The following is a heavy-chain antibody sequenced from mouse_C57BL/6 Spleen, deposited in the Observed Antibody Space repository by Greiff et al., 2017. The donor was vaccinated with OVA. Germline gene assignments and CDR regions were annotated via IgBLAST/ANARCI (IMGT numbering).Heavy chain of an antibody. CDR2: IYPGDGDT. J-gene: IGHJ4*01. CDR3: ARYYYGSGYYAMDY. D-gene: IGHD1-1*01. Sequence: QVQLKESGPELVKPGASVKISCKASGYAFSSSWMNWVKQRPGKGLEWIGRIYPGDGDTNYNGKFKGKATLTADKSSSTAYMQLSSLTSEDSAVYCCARYYYGSGYYAMDYWGQGTSVTVSS. CDR1: GYAFSSSW. V-gene: IGHV1-82*01.